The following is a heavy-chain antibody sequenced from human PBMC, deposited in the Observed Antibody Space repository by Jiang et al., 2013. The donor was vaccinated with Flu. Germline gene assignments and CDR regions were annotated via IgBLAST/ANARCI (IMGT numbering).Heavy chain of an antibody. D-gene: IGHD3-10*01. CDR3: ARDHGSGSYYYYGMDV. Sequence: KSRVTISVDTSKNQFSLKLSSVTAADTAVYYCARDHGSGSYYYYGMDVWGQGTTVTVSS. V-gene: IGHV4-59*01. J-gene: IGHJ6*02.